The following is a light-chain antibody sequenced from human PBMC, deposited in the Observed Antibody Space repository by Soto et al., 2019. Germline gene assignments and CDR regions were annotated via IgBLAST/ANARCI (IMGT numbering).Light chain of an antibody. Sequence: QSVLTQPPSASGTPGQRVTISCSGSSSNIGSNYVCWYQQLPGTAPRLLINRNDQRPSGVPDRFSGSKSGTSASLAISGLRSEDEADYYCAAWDDSLTGPVFGGGTKLTVL. CDR2: RND. CDR3: AAWDDSLTGPV. V-gene: IGLV1-47*01. CDR1: SSNIGSNY. J-gene: IGLJ2*01.